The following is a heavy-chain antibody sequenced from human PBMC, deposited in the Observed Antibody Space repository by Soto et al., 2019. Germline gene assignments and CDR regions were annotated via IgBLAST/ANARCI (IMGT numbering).Heavy chain of an antibody. Sequence: GGSLRLSCAASGFPFDDYAMHWVRQAPGKGLEWVSFISWDGDITYYADSVRGRFTISRDNSKNSLYLQMNSLRGEDTAFYYCAKGGGYTYGLFDYWGQGTQVTVSS. CDR2: ISWDGDIT. CDR3: AKGGGYTYGLFDY. V-gene: IGHV3-43D*04. CDR1: GFPFDDYA. J-gene: IGHJ4*02. D-gene: IGHD5-18*01.